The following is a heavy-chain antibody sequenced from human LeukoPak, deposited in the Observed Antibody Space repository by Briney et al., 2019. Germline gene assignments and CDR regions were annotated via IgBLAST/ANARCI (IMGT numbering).Heavy chain of an antibody. J-gene: IGHJ2*01. CDR3: ARDRSKGVRWYLDL. CDR1: GGSISSYY. D-gene: IGHD3-10*01. CDR2: IYYSGST. V-gene: IGHV4-59*12. Sequence: SQTLSLTCTVSGGSISSYYWSWIRQPPGKGLEWIGYIYYSGSTNYNPSLKSRVTISVDTSKNQFSLKLSSVTAADTAVYYCARDRSKGVRWYLDLWGRGTLVTVSS.